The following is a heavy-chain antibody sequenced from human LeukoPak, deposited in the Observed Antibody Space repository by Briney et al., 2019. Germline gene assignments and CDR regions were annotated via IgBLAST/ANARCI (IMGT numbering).Heavy chain of an antibody. D-gene: IGHD1-26*01. CDR1: GGSISSSSYY. J-gene: IGHJ4*02. Sequence: PSETLSLTCTVSGGSISSSSYYWGWIRQPPGQGLEWIGSIYYSRSTYYSPSLKSPVTISVGTSKNQFSLKLRSVTAADTAVYYCARARVGATGGYFDYWGQGTSVTVSA. V-gene: IGHV4-39*01. CDR2: IYYSRST. CDR3: ARARVGATGGYFDY.